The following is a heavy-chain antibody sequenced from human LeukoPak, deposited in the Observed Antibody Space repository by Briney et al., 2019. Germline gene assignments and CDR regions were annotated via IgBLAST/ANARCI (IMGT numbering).Heavy chain of an antibody. V-gene: IGHV4-31*03. CDR2: IYYSGST. Sequence: SETLSLTCTVSGGSISSGGYYWSWIRQHPGKGLEWIGYIYYSGSTYYNPSLKSRVTISVDTSKNQFSLKLSSVTAADTAVYYCARDSSGYYNYWGQETLVTVSS. CDR1: GGSISSGGYY. CDR3: ARDSSGYYNY. D-gene: IGHD3-22*01. J-gene: IGHJ4*02.